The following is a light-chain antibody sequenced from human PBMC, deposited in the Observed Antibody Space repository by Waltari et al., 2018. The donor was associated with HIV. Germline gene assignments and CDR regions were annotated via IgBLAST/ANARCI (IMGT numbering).Light chain of an antibody. CDR2: KTD. CDR3: AAWDDRLNAYV. V-gene: IGLV1-44*01. CDR1: LSNVRSTS. J-gene: IGLJ1*01. Sequence: QSLLTQPPSSSGTPGPRVSISCSGSLSNVRSTSVNWYQQVPGEARNLLILKTDQRPSGVPDRFSGSKSGTSASLTISGLQSEDEADYYCAAWDDRLNAYVFGTGTTVTVL.